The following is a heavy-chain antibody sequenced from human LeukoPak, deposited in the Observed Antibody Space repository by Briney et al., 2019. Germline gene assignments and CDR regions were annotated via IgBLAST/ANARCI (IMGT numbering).Heavy chain of an antibody. CDR1: GFTFSSYA. D-gene: IGHD4-11*01. CDR2: ISGSGGST. J-gene: IGHJ4*02. CDR3: ARPPTVKTPDFDH. V-gene: IGHV3-23*01. Sequence: GGSLRLSCAASGFTFSSYAMSWVRQAPGKGLEWVSAISGSGGSTYYADSVKGRFTISRDNAKNSLYLQMSSLRADDTAVYYCARPPTVKTPDFDHWGQGTLVIVSS.